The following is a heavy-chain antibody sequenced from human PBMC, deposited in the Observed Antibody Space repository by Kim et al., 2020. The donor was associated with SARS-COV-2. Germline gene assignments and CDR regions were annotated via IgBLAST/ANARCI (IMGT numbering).Heavy chain of an antibody. CDR1: GGSFSGYY. CDR3: ARRGVATIYY. J-gene: IGHJ4*02. Sequence: TLSLSCAVYGGSFSGYYWSWIRQPPGKGLEWIGEINHSGSTNYNPSLKSRVTISVDTSKNQFSLKLSSVTAADTAVYYFARRGVATIYYWGQGTLVTV. V-gene: IGHV4-34*01. D-gene: IGHD5-12*01. CDR2: INHSGST.